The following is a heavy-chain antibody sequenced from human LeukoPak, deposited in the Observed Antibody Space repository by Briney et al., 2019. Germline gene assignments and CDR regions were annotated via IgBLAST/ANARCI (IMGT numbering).Heavy chain of an antibody. Sequence: GGSLRLSCAASGFTFSSFAIHWVRQSPGKGLEWVAVISYDGSNKYYTDSVKGRFTVSRDSSKNTLYLQMNSLRPEDTSVYYCATERAGVVTLQYWGQGTLVTVSS. D-gene: IGHD2-21*02. J-gene: IGHJ4*02. CDR2: ISYDGSNK. CDR1: GFTFSSFA. CDR3: ATERAGVVTLQY. V-gene: IGHV3-30*04.